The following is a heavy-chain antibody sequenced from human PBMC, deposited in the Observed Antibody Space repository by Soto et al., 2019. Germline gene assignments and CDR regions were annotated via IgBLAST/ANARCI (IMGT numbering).Heavy chain of an antibody. CDR1: GFTFSSYG. J-gene: IGHJ6*02. D-gene: IGHD4-17*01. CDR3: AKDVYGQSPNYYYGMDV. Sequence: PGGSLRLSCAASGFTFSSYGMHWVRQAPGKGLEWVAVISYDGSNKYYADSVKGRFTISRDNSKNTLYLQMNSLRAEDTAVYYCAKDVYGQSPNYYYGMDVWGQGTTVTVSS. CDR2: ISYDGSNK. V-gene: IGHV3-30*18.